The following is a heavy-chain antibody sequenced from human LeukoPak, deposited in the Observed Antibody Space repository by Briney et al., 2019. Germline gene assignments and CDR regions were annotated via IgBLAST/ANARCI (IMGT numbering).Heavy chain of an antibody. D-gene: IGHD6-19*01. CDR2: IYTSGNT. Sequence: SETLSLTCTVSGGSFSIYYWSWIRQPAGKGLEWIGRIYTSGNTYYNPSLKSRVTMSVDTSKNQFSLNLSSVTAADTAVYYCARQWLINGWGQGILVTVSS. V-gene: IGHV4-4*07. CDR1: GGSFSIYY. J-gene: IGHJ4*02. CDR3: ARQWLING.